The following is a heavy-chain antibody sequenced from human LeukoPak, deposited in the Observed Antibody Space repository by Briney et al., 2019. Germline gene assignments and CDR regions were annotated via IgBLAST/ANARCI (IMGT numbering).Heavy chain of an antibody. V-gene: IGHV3-53*01. CDR2: IYSGVST. D-gene: IGHD6-19*01. CDR3: ARDPIAVAGYYFDY. CDR1: GFTVSSNY. Sequence: TGGSLRLSCAASGFTVSSNYMSWVRQAPGKGLEWVSVIYSGVSTYYADSVKGRFTISRDNSKNTLYLQMNSLRAEDTAVYYRARDPIAVAGYYFDYWGQGTLVTVSS. J-gene: IGHJ4*02.